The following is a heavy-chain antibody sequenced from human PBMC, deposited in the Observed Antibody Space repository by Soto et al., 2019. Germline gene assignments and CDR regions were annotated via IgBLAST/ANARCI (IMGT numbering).Heavy chain of an antibody. CDR3: ARGGGVGTVTTKPASSYMDA. Sequence: ASVKVSCKASGYTFTGYYMHWVRQAPGQGLEWMGWINPNSGGTNYAQKFQGWVTMTRDTSISTAYMELSRLRSDDTAVYYCARGGGVGTVTTKPASSYMDAWGKGTTVTVSS. J-gene: IGHJ6*03. CDR2: INPNSGGT. D-gene: IGHD4-17*01. CDR1: GYTFTGYY. V-gene: IGHV1-2*04.